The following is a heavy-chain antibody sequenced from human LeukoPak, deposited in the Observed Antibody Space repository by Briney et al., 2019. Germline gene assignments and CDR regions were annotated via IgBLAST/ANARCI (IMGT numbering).Heavy chain of an antibody. CDR3: ARDEEGYGYHH. V-gene: IGHV3-21*06. J-gene: IGHJ4*02. CDR1: GFTFSSYD. D-gene: IGHD5-18*01. Sequence: GGSLRLSCAASGFTFSSYDMNWVRQAPGKGLEWVSYISTSSSYIDYADSVQGRFTISRDNAENSLYLQMNSLRAEDTAVYYCARDEEGYGYHHWGQGTLVTVSS. CDR2: ISTSSSYI.